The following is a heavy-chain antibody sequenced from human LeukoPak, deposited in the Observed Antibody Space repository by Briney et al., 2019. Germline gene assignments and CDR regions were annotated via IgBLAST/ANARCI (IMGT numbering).Heavy chain of an antibody. D-gene: IGHD6-13*01. Sequence: SVKVSCKASGGTFSSYAISWVRQAPGQGLEWMGRIIPIFGTANYAQKFQGRVTITADKSTSTAYMELSSLRSEDTAVCYCAVIAAAGPFDYWGQGTLVTVSS. CDR1: GGTFSSYA. V-gene: IGHV1-69*06. CDR2: IIPIFGTA. CDR3: AVIAAAGPFDY. J-gene: IGHJ4*02.